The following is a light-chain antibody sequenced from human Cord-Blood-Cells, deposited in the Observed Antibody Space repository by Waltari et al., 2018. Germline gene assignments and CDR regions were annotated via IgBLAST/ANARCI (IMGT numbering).Light chain of an antibody. CDR3: QQYYSTPFT. CDR2: WAS. CDR1: QSVLYSSNNKNY. Sequence: DIVMTQSPDSLAVSLGERATINCKSSQSVLYSSNNKNYLAWYKQKPGQPPKLLIYWASTRESGVPDRFSGSGSGTDFTLTSSSLQAEDGAVYYCQQYYSTPFTFGPGTKVDIK. J-gene: IGKJ3*01. V-gene: IGKV4-1*01.